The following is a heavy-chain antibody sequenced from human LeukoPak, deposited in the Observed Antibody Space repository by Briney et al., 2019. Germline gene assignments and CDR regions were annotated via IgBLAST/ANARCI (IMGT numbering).Heavy chain of an antibody. J-gene: IGHJ4*02. CDR1: GGSFSGYY. CDR2: INHSGST. D-gene: IGHD5-18*01. Sequence: SETLSLTCAVDGGSFSGYYWTCIRQPPGKGLEWIGEINHSGSTNYNPSLKSRVTISVDMSKNQFSLKLSSVTAADTAVYYCARGRYSYGFDYWGQGTLVTVSS. CDR3: ARGRYSYGFDY. V-gene: IGHV4-34*01.